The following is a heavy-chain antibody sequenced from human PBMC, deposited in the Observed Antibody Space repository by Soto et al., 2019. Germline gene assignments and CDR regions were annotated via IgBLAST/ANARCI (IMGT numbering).Heavy chain of an antibody. J-gene: IGHJ6*03. D-gene: IGHD1-26*01. CDR2: MNPNSGNT. Sequence: ASVKVSCKASGYTFTSYGINWVRQATGQGLEWMGWMNPNSGNTGYAQKFQGRVTMTRNTSISTAYMELSSLRSEDTAVYYCAGVSVWEDYYYCYMDVWGKGTTVTVSS. V-gene: IGHV1-8*01. CDR3: AGVSVWEDYYYCYMDV. CDR1: GYTFTSYG.